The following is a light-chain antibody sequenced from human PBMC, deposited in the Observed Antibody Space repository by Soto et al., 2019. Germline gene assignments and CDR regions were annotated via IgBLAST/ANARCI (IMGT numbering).Light chain of an antibody. V-gene: IGLV2-14*01. CDR1: SSDVGGYNY. CDR2: EVS. J-gene: IGLJ3*02. Sequence: QSVLTQPASVSGSPGQSITISCTGTSSDVGGYNYVSWYQQHPGKAPKLMIYEVSNRPSGVSNRFSGSKSGNTASLTISGLQAEDEGVYYCTSFTTSATWVFGGGTKLTVL. CDR3: TSFTTSATWV.